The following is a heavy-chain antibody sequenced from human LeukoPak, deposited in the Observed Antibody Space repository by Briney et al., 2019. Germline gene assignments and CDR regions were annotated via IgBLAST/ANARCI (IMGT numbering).Heavy chain of an antibody. CDR3: AGGGGAHYDSSGYYYVDLPGTVDY. J-gene: IGHJ4*02. D-gene: IGHD3-22*01. Sequence: SQTLSLTCTVSGDSISSGDYYWSWIRQPPGKGLEWIGYIYYSGSTYYNPSLKSRVTISIDTSKNQFSLKLSSVTAADTAVYYCAGGGGAHYDSSGYYYVDLPGTVDYWGQGTLVTVSS. CDR1: GDSISSGDYY. CDR2: IYYSGST. V-gene: IGHV4-30-4*01.